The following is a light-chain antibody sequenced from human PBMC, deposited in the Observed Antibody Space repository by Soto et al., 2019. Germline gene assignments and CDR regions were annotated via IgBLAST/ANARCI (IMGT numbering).Light chain of an antibody. Sequence: QSVLTQPPSVSGAPGQRVTISCTGNSSNIGAGYDVHWYQQLPGAAPKLLIYGNTHRPSGVPDRFSASKSGTSASLAITGIQAGDEADFYCQSYDSSLSGSVFGGGTKLTVL. J-gene: IGLJ2*01. CDR1: SSNIGAGYD. CDR3: QSYDSSLSGSV. V-gene: IGLV1-40*01. CDR2: GNT.